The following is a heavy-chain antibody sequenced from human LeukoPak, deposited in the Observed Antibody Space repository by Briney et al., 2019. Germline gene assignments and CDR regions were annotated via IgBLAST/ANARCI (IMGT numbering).Heavy chain of an antibody. CDR2: IYYSGST. Sequence: SEILSLTCTVSGGSISSYYWSWIRQPPGKGLEWIGYIYYSGSTNYNPSLKSRVTISVDTSKNQFSLKLSSVTAADTADYYCAREPYGSGTFDYWGQGTLVTVSA. J-gene: IGHJ4*02. CDR3: AREPYGSGTFDY. V-gene: IGHV4-59*01. D-gene: IGHD3-10*01. CDR1: GGSISSYY.